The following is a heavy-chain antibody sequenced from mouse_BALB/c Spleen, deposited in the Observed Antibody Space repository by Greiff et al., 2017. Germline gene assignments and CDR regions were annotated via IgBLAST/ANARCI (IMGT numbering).Heavy chain of an antibody. CDR1: GFTFSSFG. D-gene: IGHD2-14*01. CDR3: ARSRYDSYAMDY. CDR2: ISSGSSTI. J-gene: IGHJ4*01. Sequence: DVMLVESGGGLVQPGGSRKLSCAASGFTFSSFGMHWVRQAPEKGLEWVAYISSGSSTIYYADTVKGRFTISRDNPKNTLFLQMTSLRSEDTAMYYCARSRYDSYAMDYWGQGTSVTVSS. V-gene: IGHV5-17*02.